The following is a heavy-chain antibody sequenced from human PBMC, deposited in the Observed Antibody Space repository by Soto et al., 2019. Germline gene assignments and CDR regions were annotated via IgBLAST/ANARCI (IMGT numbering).Heavy chain of an antibody. CDR3: AGRGYCSSPSCYALDY. V-gene: IGHV4-34*01. Sequence: QVQLQQWGAGLLKPSETLSLTCAVYGGSFSGYYWSWIRQPPGKGLEWIGEINHSGSTNYNPSLKSRVTRSVDTSENQFSLKLSSVTAADTAVYYCAGRGYCSSPSCYALDYWGQGTLVTVSS. CDR1: GGSFSGYY. D-gene: IGHD2-2*01. J-gene: IGHJ4*02. CDR2: INHSGST.